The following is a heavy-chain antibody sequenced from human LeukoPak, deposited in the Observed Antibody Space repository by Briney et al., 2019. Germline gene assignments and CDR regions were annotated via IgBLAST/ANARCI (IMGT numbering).Heavy chain of an antibody. CDR2: FKSKIDGGTI. D-gene: IGHD5-12*01. J-gene: IGHJ5*02. CDR1: GFTFNNAW. V-gene: IGHV3-15*01. CDR3: AKGRRAGYGPGYFDP. Sequence: GGSLRLSCAAPGFTFNNAWMTWVRQAPGKGLEWVGRFKSKIDGGTIGYAAPVTGRFTISRGDSKNTLYLQMDSLRADDTAVYHCAKGRRAGYGPGYFDPWGQGTLVTVSS.